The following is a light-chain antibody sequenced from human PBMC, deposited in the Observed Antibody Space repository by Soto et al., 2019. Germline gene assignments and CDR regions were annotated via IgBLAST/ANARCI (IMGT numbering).Light chain of an antibody. CDR1: SSDVGGYNY. J-gene: IGLJ1*01. CDR2: DVS. V-gene: IGLV2-11*01. CDR3: CSYAGSYTYV. Sequence: QSALTQPRSVSGSPGQSVAISCTGTSSDVGGYNYVSWYQQHPGKAPKLMIYDVSKRPSGVPDRFSGSKSGHTASLTISWLQAEDEADYYCCSYAGSYTYVFGTGTKLTVL.